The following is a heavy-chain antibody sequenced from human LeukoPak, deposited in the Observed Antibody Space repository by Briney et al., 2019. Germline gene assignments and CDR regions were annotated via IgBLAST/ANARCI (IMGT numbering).Heavy chain of an antibody. Sequence: PSQTLSLTCTVSGGSISSGDYYWSWIRQPPGKGLEWIGYIYYSGSTYYNPSLRSRVTISVDTSKNQFSLKLSSVTAADTAVYYCARGYKYGPPFDYWGQGTLVTVSS. CDR2: IYYSGST. CDR3: ARGYKYGPPFDY. V-gene: IGHV4-30-4*01. CDR1: GGSISSGDYY. D-gene: IGHD5-18*01. J-gene: IGHJ4*02.